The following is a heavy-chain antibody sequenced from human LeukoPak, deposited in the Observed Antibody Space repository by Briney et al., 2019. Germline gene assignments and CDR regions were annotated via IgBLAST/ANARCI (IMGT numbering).Heavy chain of an antibody. CDR3: ARTRKYDIYFDY. V-gene: IGHV3-30*04. CDR2: ISYDGSNK. CDR1: GFTFSSYA. Sequence: PGRSLRLSCAASGFTFSSYAMDWVRQAPGKGLEWVAVISYDGSNKYYADSVKGRFTISRDNSKNTLYLQMNSLRAEDTAVYYCARTRKYDIYFDYWGQGTLVTVSS. D-gene: IGHD2-8*01. J-gene: IGHJ4*02.